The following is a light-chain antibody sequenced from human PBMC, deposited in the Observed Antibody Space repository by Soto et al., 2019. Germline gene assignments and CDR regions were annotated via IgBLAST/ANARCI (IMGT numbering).Light chain of an antibody. J-gene: IGKJ1*01. CDR1: QSVSGTY. CDR3: QQYGSLPRT. V-gene: IGKV3-20*01. Sequence: EIVLTHAPGTLSLSPGERASLSCRASQSVSGTYLAWYQQKPGQGPRLLIYGISSRSTGIPDRFSGSGSGTDFTLTISRLEPEDFAVYYCQQYGSLPRTFGQGTKVDIK. CDR2: GIS.